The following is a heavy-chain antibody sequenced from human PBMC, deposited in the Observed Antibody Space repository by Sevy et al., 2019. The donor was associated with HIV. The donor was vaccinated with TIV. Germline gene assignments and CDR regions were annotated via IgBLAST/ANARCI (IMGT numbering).Heavy chain of an antibody. D-gene: IGHD2-8*02. Sequence: GGSLRLSCAASGFTFSNHAMHWVRQAPGKGLEWVAFIRDDGSNEYYADSVKGRFTISGDNSKNTLYLQMNSLRPEDTAVYYCAKDRKVLLVVYAIPFDVFDIWGQGTMVTVSS. J-gene: IGHJ3*02. CDR2: IRDDGSNE. CDR1: GFTFSNHA. V-gene: IGHV3-30*02. CDR3: AKDRKVLLVVYAIPFDVFDI.